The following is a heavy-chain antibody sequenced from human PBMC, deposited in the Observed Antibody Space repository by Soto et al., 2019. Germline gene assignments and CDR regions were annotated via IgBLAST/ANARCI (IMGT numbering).Heavy chain of an antibody. CDR3: ARNLTRGSYYDYYYYGMDV. D-gene: IGHD1-26*01. V-gene: IGHV4-30-2*01. J-gene: IGHJ6*02. CDR2: IYHSGST. Sequence: SETLSLSCAVSGGSISSGGYSWSWIRQPPGKGLEWIGYIYHSGSTYYNPSLKSRVTISVDTSKNQFSLKLSSVTAADTAVYYCARNLTRGSYYDYYYYGMDVWGQGTTVTVSS. CDR1: GGSISSGGYS.